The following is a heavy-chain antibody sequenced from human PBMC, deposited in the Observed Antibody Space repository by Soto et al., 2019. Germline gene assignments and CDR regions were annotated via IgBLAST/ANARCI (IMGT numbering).Heavy chain of an antibody. V-gene: IGHV4-31*03. Sequence: QVQLQESGPGLVEPSQTLSLICTVSGASIISDGYYWTWIHQHPGKGLEWLGYIHYSGGATYSPSYILSLKSRFAISVDTSKRLFSLKLTSVSVADTAVYYCARGPTYYQDSIGYQPFHPWRQGTLVTVSS. CDR3: ARGPTYYQDSIGYQPFHP. D-gene: IGHD2-2*03. CDR1: GASIISDGYY. J-gene: IGHJ5*02. CDR2: IHYSGGATYSP.